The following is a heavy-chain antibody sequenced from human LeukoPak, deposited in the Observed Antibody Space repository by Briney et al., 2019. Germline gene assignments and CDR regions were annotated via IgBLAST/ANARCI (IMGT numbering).Heavy chain of an antibody. J-gene: IGHJ4*02. CDR3: ARQVVAAGFDD. CDR1: VGTLNDYA. CDR2: IVPIFDSP. D-gene: IGHD6-25*01. V-gene: IGHV1-69*05. Sequence: SVSVSYTASVGTLNDYALIWVRLAPGQELEWMGGIVPIFDSPTYGQNFQDRVSMTIDESTATACLELRSLRSDDTAIYYCARQVVAAGFDDWGQGTLVTVSS.